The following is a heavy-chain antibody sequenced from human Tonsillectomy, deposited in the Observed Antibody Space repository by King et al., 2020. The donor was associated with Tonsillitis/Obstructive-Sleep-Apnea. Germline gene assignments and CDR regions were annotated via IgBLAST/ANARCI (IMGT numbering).Heavy chain of an antibody. CDR3: AKDKDGWFGEPHTSLDY. V-gene: IGHV3-30*02. D-gene: IGHD3-10*01. Sequence: QLVQSGGGVVQPGGSLRLSCAASGFTFSSYGMHWVRQAPGKGLEWVAFIRYDGSNKYYADSVKGRFTISRDNSKNTLYPQMNSLRGEDTAVYYCAKDKDGWFGEPHTSLDYWGQGTLVTVSS. CDR1: GFTFSSYG. CDR2: IRYDGSNK. J-gene: IGHJ4*02.